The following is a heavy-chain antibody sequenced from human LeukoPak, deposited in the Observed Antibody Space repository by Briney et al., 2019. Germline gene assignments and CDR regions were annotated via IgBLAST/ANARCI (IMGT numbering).Heavy chain of an antibody. Sequence: GGSLRLSCAVSGITFITIDVSWVRLAPGKGLEWVSTITKSGGSTYYADSVKGRFTISRDNSKDTLYLQMNSLRAEDTAVYYCANVVGGYWGQGALATVSS. CDR3: ANVVGGY. CDR1: GITFITID. J-gene: IGHJ4*02. V-gene: IGHV3-23*01. CDR2: ITKSGGST. D-gene: IGHD2-21*01.